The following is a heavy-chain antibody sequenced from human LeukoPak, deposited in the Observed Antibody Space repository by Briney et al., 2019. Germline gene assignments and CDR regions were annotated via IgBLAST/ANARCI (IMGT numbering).Heavy chain of an antibody. Sequence: PGRSLRLSCAASGFTFSSYGMHWVRQAPGKGLEWVAIIWYDGSNKYYADSVKGRFTISRDNSKNTLYLQMNSLRAEDTAVYYCARSPAQLYFDYWGQGTLVTVSS. J-gene: IGHJ4*02. CDR1: GFTFSSYG. V-gene: IGHV3-33*01. CDR2: IWYDGSNK. CDR3: ARSPAQLYFDY. D-gene: IGHD1-1*01.